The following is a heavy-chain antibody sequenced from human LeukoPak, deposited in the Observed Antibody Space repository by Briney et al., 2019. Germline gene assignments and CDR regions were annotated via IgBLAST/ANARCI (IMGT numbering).Heavy chain of an antibody. Sequence: GRSLRLSCAASGFTFDDYAMHWVRQAPGKGLEWVSGISYNSDTIVYADSVKGRFTISRDNAKNSLYLQMNSLRAEDTALYYCAKDYCGGDCYSGWYFDLWGRGTLVTVSS. CDR1: GFTFDDYA. V-gene: IGHV3-9*01. J-gene: IGHJ2*01. D-gene: IGHD2-21*02. CDR3: AKDYCGGDCYSGWYFDL. CDR2: ISYNSDTI.